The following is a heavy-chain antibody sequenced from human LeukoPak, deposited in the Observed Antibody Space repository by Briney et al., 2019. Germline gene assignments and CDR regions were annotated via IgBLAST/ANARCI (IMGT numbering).Heavy chain of an antibody. CDR2: ITASGGTK. CDR1: GFTFNGYA. CDR3: AKDYSGTYFRGADY. Sequence: GGSLRLSCAASGFTFNGYAMSWVRQAPGKGLKWVATITASGGTKFYADSVKGRFTISRDNSKNTLYLQMNSLRAEDTAVYYCAKDYSGTYFRGADYWGQGTLVTVSS. V-gene: IGHV3-23*01. D-gene: IGHD1-26*01. J-gene: IGHJ4*02.